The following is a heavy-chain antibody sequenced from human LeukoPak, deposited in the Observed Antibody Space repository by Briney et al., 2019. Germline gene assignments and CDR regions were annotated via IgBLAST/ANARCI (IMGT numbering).Heavy chain of an antibody. CDR3: ARRPYYDSSGYYSVREYYFDY. D-gene: IGHD3-22*01. V-gene: IGHV4-59*01. Sequence: SETLSLTCTVSDGSISGYYWSWIRQPPGKGLEGIGYIYYSGSTNYNPSLKSRVTISIDTSKNQSSLKLRSVTAADTAVYYCARRPYYDSSGYYSVREYYFDYWGQGTLVTVSS. J-gene: IGHJ4*02. CDR1: DGSISGYY. CDR2: IYYSGST.